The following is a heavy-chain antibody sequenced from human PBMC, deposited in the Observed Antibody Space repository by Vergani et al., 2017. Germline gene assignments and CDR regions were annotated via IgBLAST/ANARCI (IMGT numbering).Heavy chain of an antibody. V-gene: IGHV3-9*01. CDR2: ISWNSGSI. CDR1: GFTFDDYA. CDR3: AKDITVVPAAMDV. J-gene: IGHJ6*04. Sequence: EVQLVESGGGLVQPGRSQRLSCAASGFTFDDYAMHWVRQAPGKGLEWVSGISWNSGSIGYADSVKGRFTISRDNAKNSLYLQMNSLRAEDTALYYCAKDITVVPAAMDVWGKGTTVTVSS. D-gene: IGHD2-2*01.